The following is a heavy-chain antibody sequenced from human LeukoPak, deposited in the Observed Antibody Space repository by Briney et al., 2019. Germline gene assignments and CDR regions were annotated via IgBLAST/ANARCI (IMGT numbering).Heavy chain of an antibody. D-gene: IGHD3-22*01. CDR3: ARARSYYDSYAFDI. CDR1: GGSISSYY. CDR2: IYTSGST. J-gene: IGHJ3*02. Sequence: SETLSLTCTVSGGSISSYYSRWIRQPAGKGLEWIGRIYTSGSTNYNPSLKSRVTMSVDTSKNQFSLKLSSVTAADTAVYYCARARSYYDSYAFDIWGQGTMVTVSS. V-gene: IGHV4-4*07.